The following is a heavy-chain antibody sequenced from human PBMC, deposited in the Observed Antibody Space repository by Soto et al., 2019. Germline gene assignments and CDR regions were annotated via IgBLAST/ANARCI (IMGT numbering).Heavy chain of an antibody. J-gene: IGHJ5*02. V-gene: IGHV4-59*01. CDR2: IYYSGST. D-gene: IGHD4-17*01. CDR3: VREVVTTVTTGWFDP. CDR1: GGSISSYY. Sequence: PSETLSLTCTVSGGSISSYYWSWIRQPPGKGLEWIGYIYYSGSTNYNPSLKSRVTISVDTSKNQFSLKLSSVTAADTAVYYCVREVVTTVTTGWFDPWGQGTLVTVSS.